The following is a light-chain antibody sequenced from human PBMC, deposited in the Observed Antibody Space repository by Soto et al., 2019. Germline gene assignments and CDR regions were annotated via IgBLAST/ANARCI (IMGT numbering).Light chain of an antibody. V-gene: IGKV3-20*01. J-gene: IGKJ1*01. CDR3: QQYGSSPPT. CDR1: QSVSSSY. CDR2: DAS. Sequence: EIVLTQSPGTLSLSPGERATLSCRASQSVSSSYLAWYQQAPGQAPRLLTNDASSRATGIPDRFSGSGSGTDFTLTISRLEPEDFAVYYCQQYGSSPPTFGQGTKVDIK.